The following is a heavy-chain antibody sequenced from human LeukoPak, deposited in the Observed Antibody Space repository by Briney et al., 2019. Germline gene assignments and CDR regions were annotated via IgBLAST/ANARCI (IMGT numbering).Heavy chain of an antibody. J-gene: IGHJ4*02. D-gene: IGHD3-10*01. CDR2: IYTSGST. Sequence: SETLSLTCTVSGGSISSYYWNWIRQSAGKGLEWIGRIYTSGSTNYNPSLKSRVTISVDTSKNQFSLKLSSVTAADTAVYYCAATYYYGSEKDYWGQGTLVTVSS. V-gene: IGHV4-4*07. CDR3: AATYYYGSEKDY. CDR1: GGSISSYY.